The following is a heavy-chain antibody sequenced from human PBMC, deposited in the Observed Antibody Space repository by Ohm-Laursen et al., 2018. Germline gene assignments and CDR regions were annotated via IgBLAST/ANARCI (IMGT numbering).Heavy chain of an antibody. V-gene: IGHV3-48*03. CDR1: GFTFSSYH. CDR2: ISSSSRTI. J-gene: IGHJ4*02. Sequence: SLRLSCSASGFTFSSYHINWVRQAPGKGLEWVSFISSSSRTIYYADSVKGRFTISRDNAKNTLYLQMNSLRAEDTAVYYCARSIKDYGDYGWGQGTLVTVSS. CDR3: ARSIKDYGDYG. D-gene: IGHD4-17*01.